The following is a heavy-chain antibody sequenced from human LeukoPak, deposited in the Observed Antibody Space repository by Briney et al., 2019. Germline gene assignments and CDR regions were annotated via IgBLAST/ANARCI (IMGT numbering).Heavy chain of an antibody. CDR1: GFTFSSYA. Sequence: GGSLRLSCAASGFTFSSYAMNWVRQAPGKGLEWVGRIKSKTDGGTTDYAAPVKGRFTISRDDSKNTLYLQMNSLKTGDTAVYYCTTDPGLYDILTGWGQGTLVTVSS. J-gene: IGHJ4*02. D-gene: IGHD3-9*01. CDR2: IKSKTDGGTT. V-gene: IGHV3-15*01. CDR3: TTDPGLYDILTG.